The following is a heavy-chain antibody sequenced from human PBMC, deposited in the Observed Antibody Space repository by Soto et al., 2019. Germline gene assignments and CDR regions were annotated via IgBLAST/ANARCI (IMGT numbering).Heavy chain of an antibody. D-gene: IGHD2-8*02. CDR2: VYYRGTT. J-gene: IGHJ5*02. Sequence: TSETLSLTCTVTGGSIRRRGYYWSWIRQRPGEGLEWIGFVYYRGTTDYNPSLRSRMTISADTSRNQFYLTVTSVTVADTAIYYCAASGGPEGDWFDPWGQGILVTVSS. V-gene: IGHV4-31*03. CDR1: GGSIRRRGYY. CDR3: AASGGPEGDWFDP.